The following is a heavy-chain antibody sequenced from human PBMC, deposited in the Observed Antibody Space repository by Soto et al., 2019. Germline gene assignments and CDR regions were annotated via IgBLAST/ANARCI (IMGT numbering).Heavy chain of an antibody. Sequence: GGSLRLSCAASGFTFSSYGMHWVRQAPGKGLEWVAFVWYDGTNKYYADSVKGRFTISRDNSKNTLYLQMNSLRAEDTALYYCARPTFSRGGTYFYYSMDVWGQGTTVTVSS. CDR3: ARPTFSRGGTYFYYSMDV. CDR1: GFTFSSYG. D-gene: IGHD1-1*01. CDR2: VWYDGTNK. J-gene: IGHJ6*02. V-gene: IGHV3-33*01.